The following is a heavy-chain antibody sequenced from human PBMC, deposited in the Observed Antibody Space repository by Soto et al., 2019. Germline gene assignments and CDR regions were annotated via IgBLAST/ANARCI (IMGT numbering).Heavy chain of an antibody. J-gene: IGHJ4*02. CDR1: GYTFTSYG. CDR3: AIFGVQTQKIRELIDY. CDR2: ISAYNGNT. V-gene: IGHV1-18*04. D-gene: IGHD3-3*02. Sequence: ASVKVSCKASGYTFTSYGISWVRQAPGQGLEWMGWISAYNGNTNYAQKLQGRVTMTTDTSTSTAYMELRSLRSDDTAVYYCAIFGVQTQKIRELIDYWGQGTLVTVSS.